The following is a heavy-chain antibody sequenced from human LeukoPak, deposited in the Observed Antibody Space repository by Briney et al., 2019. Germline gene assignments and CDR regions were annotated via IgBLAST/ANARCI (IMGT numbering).Heavy chain of an antibody. J-gene: IGHJ4*02. V-gene: IGHV4-39*01. D-gene: IGHD1-1*01. Sequence: SETLSLTCTVSGGSISSSSDYWGWIRQAPGKGLEWIGGIYYHENTYYNSSLKSRVTISVDTSKNQFSLKLNSVTAADTAVYFCAGRAYSAAYWKHFDYWGQGTLVTVSS. CDR3: AGRAYSAAYWKHFDY. CDR2: IYYHENT. CDR1: GGSISSSSDY.